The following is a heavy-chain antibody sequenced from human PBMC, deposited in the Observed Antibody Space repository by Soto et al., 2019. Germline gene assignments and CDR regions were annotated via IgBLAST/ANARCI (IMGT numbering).Heavy chain of an antibody. CDR3: ARSVTGTTRLNWFDP. V-gene: IGHV1-69*13. J-gene: IGHJ5*02. D-gene: IGHD1-20*01. CDR1: GGTYSSYA. Sequence: ASVKVSCKASGGTYSSYAISWVRQAPGQGLEWMGGIIPIFGTANYAQKFQGRVTITADESTSTAYMELSSLRSEDTAVYYCARSVTGTTRLNWFDPWGQGTLVTVSS. CDR2: IIPIFGTA.